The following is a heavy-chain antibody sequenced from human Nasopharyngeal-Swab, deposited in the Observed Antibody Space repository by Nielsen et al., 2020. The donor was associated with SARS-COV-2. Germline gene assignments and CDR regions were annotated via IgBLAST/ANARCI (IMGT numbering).Heavy chain of an antibody. CDR1: GGSISSYY. J-gene: IGHJ5*02. D-gene: IGHD3-10*01. Sequence: SETLSLTCTVSGGSISSYYWSWIRQPPGKGLEWIGYIYYSGSTNYNPSLKSRVTISVDTSKNQFSLKLSSVTAAETAVYYCARGSGSRRNWFDPWGQGTLVTVSS. CDR3: ARGSGSRRNWFDP. V-gene: IGHV4-59*01. CDR2: IYYSGST.